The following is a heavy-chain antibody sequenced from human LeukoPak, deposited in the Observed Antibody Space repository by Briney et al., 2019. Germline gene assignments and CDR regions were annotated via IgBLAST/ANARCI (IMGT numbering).Heavy chain of an antibody. Sequence: GASVKVSCKASGYTFTGYHMYWVRQATGQGLEWMGWMNPNSGSTGYAQKFQGRVTITRNTSISTAYMELSGLRSEDTAVYYCARGRSTGYPYYFEYWGQGTLVTVSS. CDR2: MNPNSGST. CDR1: GYTFTGYH. D-gene: IGHD5-12*01. J-gene: IGHJ4*02. CDR3: ARGRSTGYPYYFEY. V-gene: IGHV1-8*03.